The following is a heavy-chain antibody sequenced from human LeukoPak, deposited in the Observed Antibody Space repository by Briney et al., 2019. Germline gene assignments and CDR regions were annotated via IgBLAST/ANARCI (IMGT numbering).Heavy chain of an antibody. J-gene: IGHJ1*01. D-gene: IGHD4-17*01. CDR2: INHSGST. Sequence: SETLSLTCAVYGGSFSGYSWSWIRQPPGKGLEWIGEINHSGSTNYNPSLKSRVTISVDTSKNQFSLKLSSVTAADTAVYYCARRAVTTVTSSSPAEYCQHWGQGTLVTVSS. V-gene: IGHV4-34*01. CDR1: GGSFSGYS. CDR3: ARRAVTTVTSSSPAEYCQH.